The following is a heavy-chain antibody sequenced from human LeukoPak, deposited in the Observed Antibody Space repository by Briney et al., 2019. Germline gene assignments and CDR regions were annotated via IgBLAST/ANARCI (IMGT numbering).Heavy chain of an antibody. Sequence: ASVKVSCKASGYTFTSYYMHWVRQAPGQGLEWMGIINPSGGSTSYAQEFQGRVTMTRDTSTSTVYMELSSLRSEDTAVYYCASPSYYDFWSGYYPLDYWGQGTLVTVSS. CDR2: INPSGGST. CDR1: GYTFTSYY. V-gene: IGHV1-46*01. CDR3: ASPSYYDFWSGYYPLDY. J-gene: IGHJ4*02. D-gene: IGHD3-3*01.